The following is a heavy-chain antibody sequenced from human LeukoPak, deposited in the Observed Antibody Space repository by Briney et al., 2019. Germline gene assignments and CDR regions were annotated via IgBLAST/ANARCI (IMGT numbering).Heavy chain of an antibody. CDR3: ARGPSLIVVVVAAKEGEYYFDY. Sequence: GGSLRLSCAASGFTFSSYGMHWVRQAPGKGLEWVAVIWYDGSNKYYADSVKGRFTISRDNSKNTLYLQMNSLRAEDTAVYCCARGPSLIVVVVAAKEGEYYFDYWGQGTLVTVSS. CDR1: GFTFSSYG. J-gene: IGHJ4*02. V-gene: IGHV3-30*19. CDR2: IWYDGSNK. D-gene: IGHD2-15*01.